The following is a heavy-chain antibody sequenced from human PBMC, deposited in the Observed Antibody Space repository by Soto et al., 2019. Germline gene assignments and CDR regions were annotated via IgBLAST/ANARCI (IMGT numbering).Heavy chain of an antibody. J-gene: IGHJ6*02. CDR1: GYSFTSYW. CDR2: IYPGDSDT. CDR3: ARLSGIAVAGTLASERGGYYYGMDV. D-gene: IGHD6-19*01. V-gene: IGHV5-51*01. Sequence: EVQLVQSGAEVKKPGESLKISCKGSGYSFTSYWIGWVRQMPGKGLEWMGIIYPGDSDTRYSPSFQGQVTISADKSISTAYLQWSSLKASDTAMYYCARLSGIAVAGTLASERGGYYYGMDVWGQGTTVTVSS.